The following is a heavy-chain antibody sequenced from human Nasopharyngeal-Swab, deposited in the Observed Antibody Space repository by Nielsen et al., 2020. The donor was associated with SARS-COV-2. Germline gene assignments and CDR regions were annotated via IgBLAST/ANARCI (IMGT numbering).Heavy chain of an antibody. Sequence: WIRQPPGKGLEWVSVIWYDGSNKYYADSVKGRFTISRDNAKNTLYLQMNSLRAEDTAVYYCARDLSDCSGGSCLGAFDIWGQGTMVTVSS. V-gene: IGHV3-33*01. J-gene: IGHJ3*02. D-gene: IGHD2-15*01. CDR3: ARDLSDCSGGSCLGAFDI. CDR2: IWYDGSNK.